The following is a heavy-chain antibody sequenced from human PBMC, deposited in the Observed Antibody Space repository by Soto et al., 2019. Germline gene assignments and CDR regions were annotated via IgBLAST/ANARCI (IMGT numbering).Heavy chain of an antibody. CDR2: IYYSGST. V-gene: IGHV4-39*01. Sequence: PSETLSLTCTVSGGSISSSSYYWGWIRQPPGKGLEWIGSIYYSGSTYYNPSLKSRVTISVDTPKNQFSLKLSSVTAADTAVYYCARLLGDTAMDETVYYFDYWGQGTLVTVSS. D-gene: IGHD5-18*01. CDR3: ARLLGDTAMDETVYYFDY. CDR1: GGSISSSSYY. J-gene: IGHJ4*02.